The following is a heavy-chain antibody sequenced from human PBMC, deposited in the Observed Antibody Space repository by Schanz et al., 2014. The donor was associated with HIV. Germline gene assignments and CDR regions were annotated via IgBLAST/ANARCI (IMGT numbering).Heavy chain of an antibody. CDR1: GFTFNNYA. CDR3: AKPEYDSRGNSQSHFDY. CDR2: ISESGGRT. D-gene: IGHD3-22*01. Sequence: VQLLDSGGGLVQPGGSLRLSCVASGFTFNNYAMTWVRQAPGKGLAWVSSISESGGRTYYADSVNGRFTISRDNSKNTLYLQMTTLRIDDTAVYYCAKPEYDSRGNSQSHFDYWGQGTLVTVSS. V-gene: IGHV3-23*01. J-gene: IGHJ4*02.